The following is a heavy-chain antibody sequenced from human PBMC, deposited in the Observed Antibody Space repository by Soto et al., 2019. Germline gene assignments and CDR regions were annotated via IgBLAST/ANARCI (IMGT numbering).Heavy chain of an antibody. CDR2: IYYSGST. CDR3: AISGSSGSRGFQH. V-gene: IGHV4-31*03. D-gene: IGHD3-22*01. CDR1: GGSISSGAYY. J-gene: IGHJ1*01. Sequence: QVQLQESGPGLVKPSQTLSLTCTVSGGSISSGAYYWSWIRQHPGRGLEWIGYIYYSGSTYYTPSLKSRVTISVDTSKSQFSLKLCSVTAADTAVYSCAISGSSGSRGFQHWGQGTLVTVSS.